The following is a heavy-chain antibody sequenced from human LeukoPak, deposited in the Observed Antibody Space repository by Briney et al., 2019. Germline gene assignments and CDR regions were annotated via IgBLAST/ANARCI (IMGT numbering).Heavy chain of an antibody. CDR3: TTDGRVLRYFDWSLEHPYIPYY. Sequence: GGSLRLSCAASGFTFSNAWMSWVRQAPGKGLEWVGRIKSKTDGGTTDYAAPVKGRFTISRDDSKNTLYLQMNSLKTEDTAVYYCTTDGRVLRYFDWSLEHPYIPYYWGQGTLVTVSS. CDR1: GFTFSNAW. J-gene: IGHJ4*02. CDR2: IKSKTDGGTT. D-gene: IGHD3-9*01. V-gene: IGHV3-15*01.